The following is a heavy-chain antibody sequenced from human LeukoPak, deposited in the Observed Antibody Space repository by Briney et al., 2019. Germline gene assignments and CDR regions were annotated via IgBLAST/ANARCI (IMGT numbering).Heavy chain of an antibody. D-gene: IGHD2-15*01. CDR3: ARKYCSGGSCYSGFDY. CDR2: IIPIFGTA. Sequence: SVKVSCKASGGTFSSYAISWVRQAPGQGLEWMGGIIPIFGTANYAQKFQGRVTITTDESTSTAYMELRSLRSEDTAVYYCARKYCSGGSCYSGFDYWGQGTLVTVSS. CDR1: GGTFSSYA. J-gene: IGHJ4*02. V-gene: IGHV1-69*05.